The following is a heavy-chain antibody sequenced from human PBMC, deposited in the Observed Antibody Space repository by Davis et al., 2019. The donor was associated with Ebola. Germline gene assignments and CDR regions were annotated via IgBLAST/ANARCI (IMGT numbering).Heavy chain of an antibody. V-gene: IGHV4-34*01. CDR3: ARAAYDFWSGKGVNWFDP. CDR1: GGSFSGYY. J-gene: IGHJ5*02. Sequence: PSETLSLTCAVYGGSFSGYYWSWIRQPPGKGLEWIGEINHSGSTNYNPSLKSRVTISVDTSKNQFSLKLSSVTAADTAVYYCARAAYDFWSGKGVNWFDPWGQGTLVTVSS. CDR2: INHSGST. D-gene: IGHD3-3*01.